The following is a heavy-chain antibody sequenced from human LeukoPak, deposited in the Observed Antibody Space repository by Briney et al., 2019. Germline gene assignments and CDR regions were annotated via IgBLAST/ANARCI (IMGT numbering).Heavy chain of an antibody. V-gene: IGHV5-51*01. J-gene: IGHJ3*02. CDR2: IYPGDSDT. D-gene: IGHD5-18*01. CDR1: GYSFTSYW. Sequence: GESLKISYKGSGYSFTSYWIGWVRQMPGKGLEWMGIIYPGDSDTRYSPSFQGQVTISADKSISTAYLQWSSLKASDTAMYYCASQVATAMATNDAFDIWGQGTMVTVSS. CDR3: ASQVATAMATNDAFDI.